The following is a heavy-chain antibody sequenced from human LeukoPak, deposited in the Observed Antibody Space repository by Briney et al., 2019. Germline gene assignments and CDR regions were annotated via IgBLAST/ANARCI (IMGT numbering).Heavy chain of an antibody. D-gene: IGHD3-22*01. CDR2: IYHSGST. J-gene: IGHJ2*01. V-gene: IGHV4-38-2*02. Sequence: SETLSLTCTVSGYSISSGYYWGRIRQPPGKGLEWIGSIYHSGSTYYNPSLKSRVTISVDTSKNQFSLKLSSVTAADTAVYYCARRSYDSSGYYGWYFDLWGRGTLVTVSS. CDR1: GYSISSGYY. CDR3: ARRSYDSSGYYGWYFDL.